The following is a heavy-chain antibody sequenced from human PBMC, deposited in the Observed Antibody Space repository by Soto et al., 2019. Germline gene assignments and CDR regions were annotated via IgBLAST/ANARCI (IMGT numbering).Heavy chain of an antibody. D-gene: IGHD6-6*01. CDR2: IYPGDSDT. V-gene: IGHV5-51*01. Sequence: PGESLKISCKGSGYSFTSYWIGWVRQMPGKGLEWMGIIYPGDSDTRYSPSFQGQVTISADKSISTAYLQWSSLKASDTAMYYCARLLRINTAARRLYNWFDPWGQGTLVTVS. CDR3: ARLLRINTAARRLYNWFDP. J-gene: IGHJ5*02. CDR1: GYSFTSYW.